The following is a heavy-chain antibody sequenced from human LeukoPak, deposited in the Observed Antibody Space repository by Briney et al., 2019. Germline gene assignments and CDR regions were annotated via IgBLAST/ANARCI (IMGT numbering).Heavy chain of an antibody. Sequence: GGSLRLSCVASRFIFSEYYMSWVRQAPGKGLEWISYIDSSGRTIHHADSVEGRFTISRDNAKNSVYLQMNSLRVEDSAVYYCARGRGYSYGYEDYWGQGTLVTVSS. CDR1: RFIFSEYY. CDR3: ARGRGYSYGYEDY. V-gene: IGHV3-11*04. D-gene: IGHD5-18*01. CDR2: IDSSGRTI. J-gene: IGHJ4*02.